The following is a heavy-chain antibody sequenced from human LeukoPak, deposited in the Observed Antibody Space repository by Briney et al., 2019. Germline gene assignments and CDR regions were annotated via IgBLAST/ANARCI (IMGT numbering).Heavy chain of an antibody. D-gene: IGHD6-19*01. CDR3: AKDLSYTSGSSGY. J-gene: IGHJ4*02. V-gene: IGHV3-21*04. CDR2: ISSSSSYI. Sequence: GGSLRLSCAASGYTFSSYSMNWVRQAPGKGLEWVSSISSSSSYIYYADSVKGRFTISRDNSKNTLSLQLRSLRAEDTAVYYCAKDLSYTSGSSGYWGQGTLVTVSS. CDR1: GYTFSSYS.